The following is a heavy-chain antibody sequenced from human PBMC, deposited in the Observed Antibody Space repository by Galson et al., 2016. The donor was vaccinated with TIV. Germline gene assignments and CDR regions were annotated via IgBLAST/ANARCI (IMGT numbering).Heavy chain of an antibody. CDR1: GGNFNSFA. CDR2: IIPVLGME. J-gene: IGHJ6*02. Sequence: SVKVSCKASGGNFNSFAINWVRQAPGQGLEWMGRIIPVLGMENYAQNFQGRVTITADKSTSTVYMDLSNLRSEDTAVYFCARVSPDSRGGSGMAVWGQGTTVTVSS. D-gene: IGHD3-16*01. V-gene: IGHV1-69*04. CDR3: ARVSPDSRGGSGMAV.